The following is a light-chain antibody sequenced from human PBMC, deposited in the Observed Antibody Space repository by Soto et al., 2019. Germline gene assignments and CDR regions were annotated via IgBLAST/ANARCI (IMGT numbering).Light chain of an antibody. Sequence: HSVLTQPPSASGSLGQSVTISCTGTSSDVGGYKYVSWYQQHPGKAPKVMIYEVNKRPSGVPDRFSGSKSGNTASLTVSGLQAEDEADYYCSSYAGSNNWVFGGGTKVTVL. CDR3: SSYAGSNNWV. V-gene: IGLV2-8*01. J-gene: IGLJ2*01. CDR2: EVN. CDR1: SSDVGGYKY.